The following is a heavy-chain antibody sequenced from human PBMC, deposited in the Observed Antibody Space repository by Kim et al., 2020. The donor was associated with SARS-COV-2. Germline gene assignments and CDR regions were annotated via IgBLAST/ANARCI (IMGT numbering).Heavy chain of an antibody. D-gene: IGHD3-3*01. CDR3: ARGQGLTFAFWDALDV. V-gene: IGHV3-74*01. Sequence: SVKGRVTISRDDAKNTLYRQMNSLKAEDTAVYYCARGQGLTFAFWDALDVWGQGTTVAVSS. J-gene: IGHJ3*01.